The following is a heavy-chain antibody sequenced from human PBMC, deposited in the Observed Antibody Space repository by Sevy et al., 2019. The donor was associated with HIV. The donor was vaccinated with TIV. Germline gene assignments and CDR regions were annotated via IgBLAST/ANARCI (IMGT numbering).Heavy chain of an antibody. D-gene: IGHD2-8*01. CDR1: GFTFSKYS. V-gene: IGHV3-23*01. J-gene: IGHJ4*02. CDR3: AREGCTKPHDY. CDR2: LSFGGGEI. Sequence: GGSLRLSCAASGFTFSKYSMRWVRQPPGKGLEWVSTLSFGGGEINYADSVNGRFTNSRDNSKYSVYLQMNNLRPEDTAVYYCAREGCTKPHDYWGQGTLVTVSS.